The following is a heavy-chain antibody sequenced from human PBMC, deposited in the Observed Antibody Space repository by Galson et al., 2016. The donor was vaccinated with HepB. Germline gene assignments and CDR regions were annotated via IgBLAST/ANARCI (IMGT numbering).Heavy chain of an antibody. V-gene: IGHV3-9*01. J-gene: IGHJ2*01. Sequence: SLRLSCAASGFTFDDHAMHWVRQAPGRGLEWVARITWHSGAPGYAASLGGRFTISRDTPKNSLYLHMSRLTAGDSATYYCARDPVALTGTYQYFDLWGRGAPVTVSP. CDR1: GFTFDDHA. CDR3: ARDPVALTGTYQYFDL. CDR2: ITWHSGAP. D-gene: IGHD1-26*01.